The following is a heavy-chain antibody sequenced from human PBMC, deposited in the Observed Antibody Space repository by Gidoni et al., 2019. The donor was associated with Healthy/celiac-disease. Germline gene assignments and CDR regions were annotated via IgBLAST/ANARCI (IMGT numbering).Heavy chain of an antibody. Sequence: EVQLLESGGGLLQPGGSLRLSCAASGFTFSSDAMSWVRQAPGTGLEWVAAISGSGGSTYYADSVKGRLTISRDNSKNTLYLQMNSLRAEDTAVYYCAKDGGRYYDSSGFDYWGQGTLVTVSS. J-gene: IGHJ4*02. D-gene: IGHD3-22*01. CDR3: AKDGGRYYDSSGFDY. V-gene: IGHV3-23*01. CDR2: ISGSGGST. CDR1: GFTFSSDA.